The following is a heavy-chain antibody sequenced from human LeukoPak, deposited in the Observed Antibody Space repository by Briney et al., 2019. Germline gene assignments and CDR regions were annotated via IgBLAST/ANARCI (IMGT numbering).Heavy chain of an antibody. CDR1: GFTFSFSG. CDR2: ISDDGSRK. CDR3: AKDRSTTWSFDY. D-gene: IGHD6-13*01. Sequence: GGSLRLSCAASGFTFSFSGMYWVRQAPGKGLEWVAFISDDGSRKYYADSVKGRFTISRDNSKNTLFPQMNSLRTEDTAVYYCAKDRSTTWSFDYWGQGTLVTVSS. V-gene: IGHV3-30*18. J-gene: IGHJ4*02.